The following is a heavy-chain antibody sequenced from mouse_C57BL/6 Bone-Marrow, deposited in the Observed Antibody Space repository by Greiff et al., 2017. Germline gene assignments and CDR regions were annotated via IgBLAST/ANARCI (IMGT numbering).Heavy chain of an antibody. Sequence: VQLQQSGAELARPGASVKLSCKASGYTFTSYGISWVKQRTGQGLEWIGEIYPRSGNTYYNEKFKGKATLTADKSSSTAYMELRSLTSEDSAVDVCARYPIYYGYDRGYWYFDVWGTGTTVTVSS. CDR2: IYPRSGNT. V-gene: IGHV1-81*01. CDR3: ARYPIYYGYDRGYWYFDV. D-gene: IGHD2-2*01. J-gene: IGHJ1*03. CDR1: GYTFTSYG.